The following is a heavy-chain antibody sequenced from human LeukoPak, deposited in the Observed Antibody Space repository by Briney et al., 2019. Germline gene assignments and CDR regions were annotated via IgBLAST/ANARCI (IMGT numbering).Heavy chain of an antibody. Sequence: GGSLRLSCAASGFTFSSYGMHWVRQAPGKGLEWVAFIRYDGSNKYYADSVKGRFTISRDNSKNTLYLQMNSLRAEDTAVYYCARDPPYSSSWYPTAGGMDVWGQGTTVTVSS. V-gene: IGHV3-30*02. CDR1: GFTFSSYG. D-gene: IGHD6-13*01. J-gene: IGHJ6*02. CDR2: IRYDGSNK. CDR3: ARDPPYSSSWYPTAGGMDV.